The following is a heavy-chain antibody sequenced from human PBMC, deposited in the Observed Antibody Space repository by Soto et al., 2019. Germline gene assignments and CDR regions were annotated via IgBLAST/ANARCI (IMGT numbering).Heavy chain of an antibody. D-gene: IGHD3-3*01. CDR2: IYYSGST. V-gene: IGHV4-59*01. CDR1: GGSISSYY. J-gene: IGHJ2*01. Sequence: SETLSLTCTVSGGSISSYYWSWIRQPPGKGLEWIGYIYYSGSTNYNPSIKSRITISVDTSKNQFSLKLSSVTAADTAGDYYARGLFFFFGYFALWGRCTLFTVSS. CDR3: ARGLFFFFGYFAL.